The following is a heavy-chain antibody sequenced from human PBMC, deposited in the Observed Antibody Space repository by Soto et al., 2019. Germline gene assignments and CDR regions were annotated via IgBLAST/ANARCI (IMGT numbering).Heavy chain of an antibody. V-gene: IGHV4-31*03. CDR1: GGSISSGGYY. CDR3: ARGGGGGAHLFDY. D-gene: IGHD3-10*01. CDR2: IYYSGST. Sequence: QVQLQESGPGLVKPSQTLSLTCTVSGGSISSGGYYWSWIPQHPGKGLEWIGYIYYSGSTYYNPSLKSRVTISVDTSKNQFSLKLSSVTAADTAVYYCARGGGGGAHLFDYWGQGTLVTVSS. J-gene: IGHJ4*02.